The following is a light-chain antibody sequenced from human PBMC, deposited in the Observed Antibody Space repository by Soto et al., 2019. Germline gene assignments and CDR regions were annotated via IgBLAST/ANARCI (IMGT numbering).Light chain of an antibody. Sequence: QSALTQPPSASGSPGQSVTISCTGPSSDVGAYNYVSWYQQYPGKAPKLIIYEVNKRPSGVPDRFSGSKSGNTASLTVSGLQADDESDYYCSSYAGSNNLLFGGGTKVTVL. V-gene: IGLV2-8*01. CDR1: SSDVGAYNY. J-gene: IGLJ2*01. CDR3: SSYAGSNNLL. CDR2: EVN.